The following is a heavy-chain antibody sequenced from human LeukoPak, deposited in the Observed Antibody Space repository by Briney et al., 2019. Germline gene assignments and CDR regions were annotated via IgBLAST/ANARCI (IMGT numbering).Heavy chain of an antibody. J-gene: IGHJ4*02. CDR3: ARDDSGSYYDY. CDR2: INPSGGST. Sequence: ASVKVSCKASGYTFTSYYMHWVGQPPGQWLEWMGIINPSGGSTSYAQKFQGRVTMTRDTSTSTVYMELSSLRSEDTAVYYCARDDSGSYYDYWGQGTLVTVSS. D-gene: IGHD1-26*01. V-gene: IGHV1-46*01. CDR1: GYTFTSYY.